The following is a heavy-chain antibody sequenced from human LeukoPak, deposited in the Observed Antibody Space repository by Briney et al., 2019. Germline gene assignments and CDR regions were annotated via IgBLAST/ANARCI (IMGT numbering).Heavy chain of an antibody. D-gene: IGHD3-22*01. CDR1: GGSISSSSYY. J-gene: IGHJ5*02. Sequence: PSETLSLTCTVSGGSISSSSYYWGWIRQPPGKGLEWIGSIYYSGSTYYNPSLKSRVTISVDTSKNQFSLKLSSVTAADTAVYYCAGYSSGYFNWFDPWGQGTLVAVSS. CDR2: IYYSGST. CDR3: AGYSSGYFNWFDP. V-gene: IGHV4-39*07.